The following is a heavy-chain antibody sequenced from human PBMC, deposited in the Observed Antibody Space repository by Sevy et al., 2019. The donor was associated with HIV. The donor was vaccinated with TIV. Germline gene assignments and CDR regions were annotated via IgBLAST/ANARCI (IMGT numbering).Heavy chain of an antibody. V-gene: IGHV3-23*01. CDR3: AKKTYYYGSGEGGWFDP. CDR1: GFTFSSYA. Sequence: GSLRLSCAASGFTFSSYAMSWVRQAPGKGLEWVSAISGSGGSTYYADSVKGRFTISRDNSKNTLYLQMNSLRAEDTAVYYCAKKTYYYGSGEGGWFDPWGQGTLVTVSS. J-gene: IGHJ5*02. CDR2: ISGSGGST. D-gene: IGHD3-10*01.